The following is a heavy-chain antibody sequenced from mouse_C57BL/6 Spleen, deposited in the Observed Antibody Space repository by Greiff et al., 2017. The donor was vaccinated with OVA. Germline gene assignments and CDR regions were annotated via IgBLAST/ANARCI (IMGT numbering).Heavy chain of an antibody. CDR2: IDPSDSYT. CDR1: GYTFTSYW. CDR3: ARAGCGSSYRALDD. J-gene: IGHJ4*01. D-gene: IGHD1-1*01. V-gene: IGHV1-50*01. Sequence: QVQLQQPGAELVKPGASVKLSCKASGYTFTSYWMQWVKQRPGQGLEWIGEIDPSDSYTNYNQKFKGKATLTVDTSSSTAYMQLSSLTSEDSAVYYCARAGCGSSYRALDDWGQGTSVTVSS.